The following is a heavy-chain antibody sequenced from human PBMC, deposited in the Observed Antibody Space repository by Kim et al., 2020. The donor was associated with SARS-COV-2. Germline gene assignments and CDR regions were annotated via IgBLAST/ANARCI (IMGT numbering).Heavy chain of an antibody. V-gene: IGHV3-7*01. J-gene: IGHJ5*02. D-gene: IGHD2-15*01. Sequence: DGSHEFYVDCVRGRFTISRDNAKNSLHLQMNGLRVEDTAVYYCARDPVASWGQGTLVTVSS. CDR2: DGSHE. CDR3: ARDPVAS.